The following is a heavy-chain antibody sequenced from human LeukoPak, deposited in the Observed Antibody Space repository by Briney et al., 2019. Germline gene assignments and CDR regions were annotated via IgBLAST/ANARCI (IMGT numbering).Heavy chain of an antibody. V-gene: IGHV3-48*02. CDR1: GFTFSSYA. J-gene: IGHJ4*02. CDR2: ISSSSSAI. Sequence: PGGSLRLSCAASGFTFSSYAMSWVRQAPGRGLEWVSYISSSSSAIYYADSVKGRFTISRDNAKNSLYLQMNSLRDEDTAVYYCARDPRGMTTVTYPFDYWGQGTLVTVSS. D-gene: IGHD4-17*01. CDR3: ARDPRGMTTVTYPFDY.